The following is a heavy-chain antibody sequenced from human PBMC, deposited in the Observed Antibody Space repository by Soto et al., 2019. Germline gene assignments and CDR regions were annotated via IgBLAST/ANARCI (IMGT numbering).Heavy chain of an antibody. J-gene: IGHJ4*02. V-gene: IGHV3-66*01. CDR3: AGPGEQHRY. CDR2: IYSGGST. D-gene: IGHD3-16*01. CDR1: GFTVSSNH. Sequence: GGSLRLSCAASGFTVSSNHMSWVRQAPGKGLEWVSLIYSGGSTYYADSVKGRFTFSRDNSQNTLYLQMDSLRAEDTAVYYCAGPGEQHRYWGQGTLVTVSS.